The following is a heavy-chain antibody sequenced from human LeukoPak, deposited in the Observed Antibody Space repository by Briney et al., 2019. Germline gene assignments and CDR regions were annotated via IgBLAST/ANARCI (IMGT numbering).Heavy chain of an antibody. J-gene: IGHJ4*02. Sequence: SETLSLTCTVSGGSISSYYWSWIRQPPGKGLEWIGYIYYSGSTNYNPSLKSRVTISVDTSKNQFSLKLSSVTAADTAVYYCARDSNVLRGFDYWGQGTLVTVSS. V-gene: IGHV4-59*12. CDR1: GGSISSYY. D-gene: IGHD2-15*01. CDR2: IYYSGST. CDR3: ARDSNVLRGFDY.